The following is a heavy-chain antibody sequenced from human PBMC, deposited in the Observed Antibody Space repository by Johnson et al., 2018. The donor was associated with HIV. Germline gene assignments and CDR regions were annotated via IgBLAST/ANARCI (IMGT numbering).Heavy chain of an antibody. CDR2: ISWNSGSI. V-gene: IGHV3-11*04. J-gene: IGHJ3*02. Sequence: QVQLVESGGGLIQPGGSLRLSCAASGFTFSDYCMSWIRQAPGKGLEWVSGISWNSGSIGHADSVKGRFTISRDNAKNSLYLQMNSLRAEDTAVYYCARDRGLWERNGAGAFDIWGQGTMVTVSS. CDR3: ARDRGLWERNGAGAFDI. CDR1: GFTFSDYC. D-gene: IGHD1-26*01.